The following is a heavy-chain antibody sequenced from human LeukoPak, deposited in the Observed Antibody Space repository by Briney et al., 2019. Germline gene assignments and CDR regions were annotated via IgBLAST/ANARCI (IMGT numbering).Heavy chain of an antibody. V-gene: IGHV4-59*01. CDR3: ARRMTVSATNWYDP. CDR2: IYYTGST. Sequence: PSETLSLTCTVSGASISSSFWTWIRQSPGKGLEWLAYIYYTGSTNLNPSLKSRLTISVDTSKNQFSLRLSSVTAADTAIYYCARRMTVSATNWYDPWGQGTLVTVSS. D-gene: IGHD5/OR15-5a*01. CDR1: GASISSSF. J-gene: IGHJ5*02.